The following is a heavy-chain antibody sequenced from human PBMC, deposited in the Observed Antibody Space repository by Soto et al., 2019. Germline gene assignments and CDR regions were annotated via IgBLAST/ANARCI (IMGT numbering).Heavy chain of an antibody. D-gene: IGHD1-7*01. CDR3: ARILPANCNYVLYDAFDI. CDR1: GFSLSNARMG. Sequence: QVTLKESGPVLVKPTETLTLTCTVYGFSLSNARMGVSWIRQPPGKALEWLAHIFSNDEKSYSTSLKSRLTISKDTSKSQVVLTMTNMDPVDTATYYCARILPANCNYVLYDAFDIWGQGTMVTVSS. V-gene: IGHV2-26*01. CDR2: IFSNDEK. J-gene: IGHJ3*02.